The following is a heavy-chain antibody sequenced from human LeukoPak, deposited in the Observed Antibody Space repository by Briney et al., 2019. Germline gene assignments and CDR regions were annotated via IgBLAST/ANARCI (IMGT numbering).Heavy chain of an antibody. CDR3: STHPTSGF. D-gene: IGHD2-15*01. Sequence: GGSLRLSCAGSFSSFNKAWMNWVLQAPGKGLEWVGRMKSTTDGGSTDYAAPVKGRFIISRDDSEKMAYLEMNRLKIEDTAVYYCSTHPTSGFWGQGTLVTVSS. V-gene: IGHV3-15*07. CDR2: MKSTTDGGST. CDR1: FSSFNKAW. J-gene: IGHJ4*02.